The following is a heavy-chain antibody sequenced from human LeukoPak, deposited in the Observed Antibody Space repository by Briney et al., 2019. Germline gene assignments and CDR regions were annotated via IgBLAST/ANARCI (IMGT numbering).Heavy chain of an antibody. J-gene: IGHJ4*02. D-gene: IGHD2-21*02. Sequence: SETLSLTCTVSGGSISSSTYYWGWIRQPPGKGLEWIGSIYYTGSTYYNPSLKSRVTMSVDTSKNQFSLRLNSVTAADTAVYYCVRHRLRERYFDYWGQGTLVTVSS. V-gene: IGHV4-39*01. CDR2: IYYTGST. CDR3: VRHRLRERYFDY. CDR1: GGSISSSTYY.